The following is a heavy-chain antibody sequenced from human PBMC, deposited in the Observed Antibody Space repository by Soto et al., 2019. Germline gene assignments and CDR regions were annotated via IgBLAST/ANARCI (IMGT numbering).Heavy chain of an antibody. CDR3: AKERISSDYEDAFDI. CDR2: ISGSGGST. CDR1: GFTFSSYA. Sequence: EVQLLESGGGLVQPGGSLRLSCAASGFTFSSYAMSWVRQAPGKGLEWVSGISGSGGSTFYADSVKGRLTISRDNSKNTLYRQMNSLRAEDTAVYYCAKERISSDYEDAFDIWGQGTMVTVSS. V-gene: IGHV3-23*01. J-gene: IGHJ3*02. D-gene: IGHD3-22*01.